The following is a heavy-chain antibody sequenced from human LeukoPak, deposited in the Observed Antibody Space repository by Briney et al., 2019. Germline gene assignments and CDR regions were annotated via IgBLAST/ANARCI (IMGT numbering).Heavy chain of an antibody. CDR2: INHSGST. V-gene: IGHV4-34*01. D-gene: IGHD2-15*01. J-gene: IGHJ6*03. Sequence: SSETLSLTCAVYGGSFSGYYWSWIRQPPGKGLEWIGEINHSGSTNYNPSLKSRVTISVDTSKNQFSLKLSSVTAADTAVYYCARSGLGGPPYYYFYYMDVWGKGTTVTVSS. CDR1: GGSFSGYY. CDR3: ARSGLGGPPYYYFYYMDV.